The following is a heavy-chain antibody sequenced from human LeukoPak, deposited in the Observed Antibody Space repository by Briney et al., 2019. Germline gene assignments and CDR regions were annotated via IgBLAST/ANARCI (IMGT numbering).Heavy chain of an antibody. CDR1: GFTFSSYW. D-gene: IGHD6-19*01. CDR3: AKGYSRGWYSFFDY. J-gene: IGHJ4*02. Sequence: GGSLRLSCAASGFTFSSYWMSWVRQAPGKGLEWVASIKQDGSEKYYVDSVKGRFTISRDNAKNSLYLQMNSLRAEDTAVYYCAKGYSRGWYSFFDYWGQGTLVTVSS. CDR2: IKQDGSEK. V-gene: IGHV3-7*03.